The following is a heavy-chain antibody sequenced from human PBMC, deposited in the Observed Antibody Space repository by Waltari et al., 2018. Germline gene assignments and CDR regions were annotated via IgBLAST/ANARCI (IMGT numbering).Heavy chain of an antibody. D-gene: IGHD1-26*01. CDR2: ISYDGSNK. J-gene: IGHJ4*02. CDR3: ARSIEGPFDY. CDR1: GFTFSSYA. Sequence: QVPLVESGGGVVQPGRSLRLSCAASGFTFSSYAMHWVRQAPGEGLEWVAVISYDGSNKYYADSVKGRFTISRDNSKNTLYLQMNSLGAEDTAMFYCARSIEGPFDYWGQGTLVTVSS. V-gene: IGHV3-30-3*01.